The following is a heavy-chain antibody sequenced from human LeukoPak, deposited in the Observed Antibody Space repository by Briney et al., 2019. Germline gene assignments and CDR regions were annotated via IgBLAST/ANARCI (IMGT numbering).Heavy chain of an antibody. CDR3: AKDNEMEIQLWCFDY. V-gene: IGHV3-30*02. Sequence: AGGSLRLSCAASGFTFSSYGMHWVRQAPGKGLEWVAFIRYDGSNKDYADSVKGRFTISRDNSKNTLYLQMNSLRAEDTAVYYCAKDNEMEIQLWCFDYWGQGTLVTVSS. J-gene: IGHJ4*02. CDR1: GFTFSSYG. CDR2: IRYDGSNK. D-gene: IGHD5-18*01.